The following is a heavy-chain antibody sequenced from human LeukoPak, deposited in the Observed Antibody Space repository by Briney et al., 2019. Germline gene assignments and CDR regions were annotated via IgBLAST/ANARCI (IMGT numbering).Heavy chain of an antibody. Sequence: GGSLRLSCTASGFTFSDYYMSWIRQAPGKGLEWISYISSSSHDINYADSARGRFTISRDNAKNSVYLQMNSLRAEDTAVYYCVKPTRAPDCWGQGTLVTVSS. V-gene: IGHV3-11*06. CDR1: GFTFSDYY. CDR3: VKPTRAPDC. CDR2: ISSSSHDI. D-gene: IGHD1-14*01. J-gene: IGHJ4*02.